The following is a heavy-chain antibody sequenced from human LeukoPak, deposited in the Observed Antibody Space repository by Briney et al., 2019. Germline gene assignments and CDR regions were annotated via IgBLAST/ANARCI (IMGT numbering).Heavy chain of an antibody. J-gene: IGHJ4*02. V-gene: IGHV3-23*01. D-gene: IGHD2-15*01. CDR2: ISGSGGST. Sequence: PGGSLRLSCAASGFTFSSYAMSWVRQAPGKGLEWVSAISGSGGSTYYADSVKGRFTISRDNSKNTLYLQMNSLRAEDTDVYYCAKDSGGSCYDPPDYWGQGTLVTVSS. CDR1: GFTFSSYA. CDR3: AKDSGGSCYDPPDY.